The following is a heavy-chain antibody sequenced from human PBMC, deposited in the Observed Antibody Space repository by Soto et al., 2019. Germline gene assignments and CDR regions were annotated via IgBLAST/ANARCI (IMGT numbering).Heavy chain of an antibody. J-gene: IGHJ4*02. CDR2: MSGSGGST. Sequence: EVQLLESGGGLVQPGGSLRLSCAASGFTFSSYAMSWVRQAPGKGLEWVSAMSGSGGSTYYADSVKGRFTISRDNSKNTLYRQMNSLRAEDTAVYYCAKEYCSGGSCYYGGDYWGQGTLVTVSS. CDR1: GFTFSSYA. V-gene: IGHV3-23*01. D-gene: IGHD2-15*01. CDR3: AKEYCSGGSCYYGGDY.